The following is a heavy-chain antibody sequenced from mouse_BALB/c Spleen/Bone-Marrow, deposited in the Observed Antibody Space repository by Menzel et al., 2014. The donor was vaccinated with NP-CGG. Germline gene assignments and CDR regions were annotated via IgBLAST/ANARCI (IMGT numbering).Heavy chain of an antibody. CDR1: GYAFTNYW. J-gene: IGHJ2*01. Sequence: QVQLQQSGTELVGPGTSVKISCKASGYAFTNYWLGWVKQRPGHGLEWIGDIYPGSGNTYYNEKFKGKVTLTADKSSSTAYMQLSCLTSEDSAVYFCTRRRSLDYWGQGTTPTVSS. V-gene: IGHV1-63*01. CDR3: TRRRSLDY. CDR2: IYPGSGNT.